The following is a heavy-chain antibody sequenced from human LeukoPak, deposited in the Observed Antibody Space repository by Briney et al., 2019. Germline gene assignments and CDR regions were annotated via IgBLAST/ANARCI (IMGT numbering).Heavy chain of an antibody. Sequence: GESLKISCKISGYKLTNNWIGWVRQVPGKGLEWMGLIYPGYSDAKYSPSFQGQVTLSVDASISTAYLQLSGLRASDTAIYYCVRFGLTSSLDHWGQGTLVTVSS. CDR2: IYPGYSDA. CDR3: VRFGLTSSLDH. CDR1: GYKLTNNW. D-gene: IGHD6-13*01. J-gene: IGHJ5*02. V-gene: IGHV5-51*01.